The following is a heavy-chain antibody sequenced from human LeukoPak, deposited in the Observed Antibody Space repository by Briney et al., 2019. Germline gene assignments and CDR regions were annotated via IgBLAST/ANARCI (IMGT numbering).Heavy chain of an antibody. CDR3: ARGTMVRGVHRFDY. V-gene: IGHV4-34*01. CDR1: GGSFSGYY. Sequence: SETLSLTCAVYGGSFSGYYWSWIRQPPGKGLEWIGEINHSGSTNYNPSLKSRVTISVDTSKNQFSLKLSSVTAADTAVYYCARGTMVRGVHRFDYWGQGTLVTVSS. D-gene: IGHD3-10*01. J-gene: IGHJ4*02. CDR2: INHSGST.